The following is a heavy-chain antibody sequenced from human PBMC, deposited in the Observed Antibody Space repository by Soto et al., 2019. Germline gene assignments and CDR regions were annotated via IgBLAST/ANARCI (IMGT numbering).Heavy chain of an antibody. Sequence: QVQLVQSGAEVKKPGSSVKVSCKASGGTFSSYAINWVRQAPGQGLEWMGGIIPIFATADYAQKFQGRVTITADESTSPAHMELSSLRSEDTAVYYCEQCLLGVNYYYGMDVWGQGNTVTLSS. J-gene: IGHJ6*02. CDR2: IIPIFATA. V-gene: IGHV1-69*12. CDR3: EQCLLGVNYYYGMDV. CDR1: GGTFSSYA. D-gene: IGHD6-19*01.